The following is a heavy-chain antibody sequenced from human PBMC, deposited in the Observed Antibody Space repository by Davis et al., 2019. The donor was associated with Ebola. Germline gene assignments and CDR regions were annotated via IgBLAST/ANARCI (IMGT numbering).Heavy chain of an antibody. J-gene: IGHJ6*04. CDR1: GFTFTNYA. CDR2: ISGIGGST. V-gene: IGHV3-23*01. Sequence: GESLKISCPASGFTFTNYAMNWVRQAPGKGLECVSAISGIGGSTYYTDSVKGRFTISRDNSKKTLYLQMNSLRAEDTAVYYCAKSGLSFGVVKYHYGMDVWGKGTTVTVSS. CDR3: AKSGLSFGVVKYHYGMDV. D-gene: IGHD3-3*01.